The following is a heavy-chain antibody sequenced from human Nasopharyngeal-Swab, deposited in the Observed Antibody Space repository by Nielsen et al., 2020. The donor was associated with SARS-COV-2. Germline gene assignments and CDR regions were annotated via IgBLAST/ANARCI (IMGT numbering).Heavy chain of an antibody. D-gene: IGHD3-16*01. J-gene: IGHJ4*02. CDR2: IWYDGSNK. V-gene: IGHV3-30*02. CDR3: ANSRGGGAYNYVLDY. Sequence: GESLKISCAASGFTFSAYGMHWVRQAPGKGLDWVAFIWYDGSNKYYADSVKGRFTISRDNSNNTLSLQMNGLRAEDTAVYYCANSRGGGAYNYVLDYWGQGTLVTVSS. CDR1: GFTFSAYG.